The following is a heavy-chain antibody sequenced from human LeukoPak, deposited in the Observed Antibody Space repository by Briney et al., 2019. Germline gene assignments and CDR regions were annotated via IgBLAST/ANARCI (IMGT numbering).Heavy chain of an antibody. D-gene: IGHD5-18*01. Sequence: GGSLRLSCAASGFTFSGYWMHGVRQAPGKGLVWVSRINSDGSSTNYADSVKGRFTISRDNAKNTLYLQVNTLRAEDTAVYYCARGGTYSSGLPGSWGQGTLVTVSP. V-gene: IGHV3-74*01. CDR2: INSDGSST. J-gene: IGHJ5*02. CDR3: ARGGTYSSGLPGS. CDR1: GFTFSGYW.